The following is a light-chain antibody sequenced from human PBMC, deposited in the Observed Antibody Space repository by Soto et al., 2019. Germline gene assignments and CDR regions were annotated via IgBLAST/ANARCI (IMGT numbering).Light chain of an antibody. V-gene: IGKV1-17*01. Sequence: DIQMTQYPASLFASVGDRVTITCRASQGIGNPYIGWYQQTLGRTPKRLIYSTSTLQSGVPSRFRGSGSGTEFTLPISRLQTEDFETYYCLQYWDYSWTFGQGTKVDIK. CDR2: STS. J-gene: IGKJ1*01. CDR1: QGIGNP. CDR3: LQYWDYSWT.